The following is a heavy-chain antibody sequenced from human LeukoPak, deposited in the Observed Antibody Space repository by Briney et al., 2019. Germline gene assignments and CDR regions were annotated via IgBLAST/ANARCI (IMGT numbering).Heavy chain of an antibody. V-gene: IGHV1-24*01. D-gene: IGHD4-11*01. CDR1: GYTLTELS. J-gene: IGHJ4*02. CDR3: ATANDYSNSDFDY. CDR2: FDPEDGET. Sequence: GASVKVSCKVSGYTLTELSMHWVRQAPGKGLDWMGGFDPEDGETIYAQKFQGRVTMTEDTSTDTAYMELSSLRSEDTAVYYCATANDYSNSDFDYWGQGTLVTVSS.